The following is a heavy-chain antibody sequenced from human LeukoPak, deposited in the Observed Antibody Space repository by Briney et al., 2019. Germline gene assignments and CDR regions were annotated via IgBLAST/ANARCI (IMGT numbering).Heavy chain of an antibody. Sequence: PGGSQRLSCAASGFTLSDYYMSWFRQAPGKGLEWVSYSSSSGSTIYYADSVKGRFAISRDNAKNSLYLQMNSLRAEDTAVYYCARRRDFIDYWGQGTLVTVSS. CDR1: GFTLSDYY. V-gene: IGHV3-11*01. CDR2: SSSSGSTI. CDR3: ARRRDFIDY. D-gene: IGHD3/OR15-3a*01. J-gene: IGHJ4*02.